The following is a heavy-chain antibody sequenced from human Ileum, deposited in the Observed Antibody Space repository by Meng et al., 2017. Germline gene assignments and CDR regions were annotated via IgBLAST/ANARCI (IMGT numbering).Heavy chain of an antibody. Sequence: GESLKISCAASGFTFSSYSMSWVRQAPGKGLEWVANIKQDGSEMFYVDSVKGRFTISRDNAKNSLFLQMNSLRADDTAVYYCARDQKLQAYNYWVRGTLVTVSS. J-gene: IGHJ4*02. CDR2: IKQDGSEM. D-gene: IGHD4-23*01. CDR1: GFTFSSYS. V-gene: IGHV3-7*01. CDR3: ARDQKLQAYNY.